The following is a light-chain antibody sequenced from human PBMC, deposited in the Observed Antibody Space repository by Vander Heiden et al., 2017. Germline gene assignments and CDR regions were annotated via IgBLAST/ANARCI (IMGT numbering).Light chain of an antibody. V-gene: IGKV1-39*01. J-gene: IGKJ3*01. Sequence: DIQMTQSASSLSASVGDTVTNTCRASQSIDNFLNWYQHQPGKAPTLLISSASNLHGGVPSRFSGSGSGTDFTLTIASLQPEDFATYSCQQGYSIPFTFGPGTKVDAK. CDR2: SAS. CDR3: QQGYSIPFT. CDR1: QSIDNF.